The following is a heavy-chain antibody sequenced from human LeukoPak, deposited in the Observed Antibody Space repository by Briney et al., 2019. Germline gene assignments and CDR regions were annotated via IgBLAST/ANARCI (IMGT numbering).Heavy chain of an antibody. CDR3: ARRATSGNYQMLHFDS. CDR1: GTSITRTN. V-gene: IGHV4-59*08. Sequence: SETLSLTCTVSGTSITRTNWSWIRQPPGRGLESVGYVYDTGDTNYNPSLKSRVTMSLDTSKNQFSLTLTSVTAADTAIYYCARRATSGNYQMLHFDSWGQGILVTVSS. J-gene: IGHJ4*01. CDR2: VYDTGDT. D-gene: IGHD1-7*01.